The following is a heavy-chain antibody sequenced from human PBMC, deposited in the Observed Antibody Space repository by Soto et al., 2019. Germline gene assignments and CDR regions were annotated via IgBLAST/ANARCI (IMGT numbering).Heavy chain of an antibody. V-gene: IGHV3-23*01. D-gene: IGHD4-17*01. J-gene: IGHJ3*02. CDR1: RFSFSNYA. CDR3: STDPNGDYIGAFDN. Sequence: EVQLLESGGRLVPPGGSLRLSCAGSRFSFSNYAMTWARQAPGEGLEWVSSITGSGGGTTYADSVKGRFTISRDNSKNILYLQMDSLRADDTPLYYCSTDPNGDYIGAFDNWGQGTMVTVSS. CDR2: ITGSGGGT.